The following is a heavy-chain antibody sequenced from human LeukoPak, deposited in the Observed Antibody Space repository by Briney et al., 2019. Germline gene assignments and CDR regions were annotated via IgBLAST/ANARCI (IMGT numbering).Heavy chain of an antibody. CDR3: ARYSSGWLKDFFDI. D-gene: IGHD6-19*01. CDR1: GFTFSSYS. CDR2: ISSSSSYI. J-gene: IGHJ3*02. V-gene: IGHV3-21*01. Sequence: GGSLRLSCAASGFTFSSYSMNWVRQAPGKGLEWVSSISSSSSYIYYADSVKGRFTISRDNAKNSLYLQMNSLRAEDTAVYYCARYSSGWLKDFFDIWGQGTMVTVSS.